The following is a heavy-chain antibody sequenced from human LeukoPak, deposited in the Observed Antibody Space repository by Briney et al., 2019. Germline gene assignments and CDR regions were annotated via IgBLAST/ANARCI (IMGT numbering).Heavy chain of an antibody. D-gene: IGHD1-26*01. CDR2: VYYSGTT. CDR3: ARHGGSLGYFDY. J-gene: IGHJ4*02. CDR1: GGSISTYY. Sequence: SETLSLTCGVSGGSISTYYWSWIRQTPGKGLEWIGYVYYSGTTNYNPSLKGRVTISSDTSKNQFSLNLRSVNVADTAIYYCARHGGSLGYFDYWGQGTLVTVSS. V-gene: IGHV4-59*08.